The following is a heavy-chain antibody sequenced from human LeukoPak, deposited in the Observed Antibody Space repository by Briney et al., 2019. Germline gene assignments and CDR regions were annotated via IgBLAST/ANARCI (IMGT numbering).Heavy chain of an antibody. CDR2: INPNSGGT. CDR1: GYTFTGYY. D-gene: IGHD3-22*01. CDR3: ARSRQTYYYDSSGYSPGDY. J-gene: IGHJ4*02. Sequence: ASVKVSCKASGYTFTGYYMHWVRQAPGQGLEWMGWINPNSGGTNYAQKIQGRVTMTRDTSISTAYMELSRLRSDDTAVYYCARSRQTYYYDSSGYSPGDYWGQGTLVTVSS. V-gene: IGHV1-2*02.